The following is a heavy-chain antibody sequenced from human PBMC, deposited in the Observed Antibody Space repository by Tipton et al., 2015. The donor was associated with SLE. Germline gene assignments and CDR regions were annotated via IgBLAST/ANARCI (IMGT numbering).Heavy chain of an antibody. V-gene: IGHV4-39*01. CDR2: ISSSGST. D-gene: IGHD6-13*01. CDR3: ARRGTVEQHLLSNYFDY. CDR1: GDSISSSNYF. Sequence: TLSLTCTVSGDSISSSNYFWGWIRQPPGKGLEWIGSISSSGSTYYNPSLKSRVTMFVDTSKNQFLLNLSSVTAADTAMYYCARRGTVEQHLLSNYFDYWGQGSLVIVSS. J-gene: IGHJ4*02.